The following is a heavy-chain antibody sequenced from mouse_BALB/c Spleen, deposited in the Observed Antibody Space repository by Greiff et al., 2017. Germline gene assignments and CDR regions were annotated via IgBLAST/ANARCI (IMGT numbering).Heavy chain of an antibody. J-gene: IGHJ2*01. Sequence: EVKLMESGGGLVQPGGSRKLSCAASGFTFSSYGMSWVRQTPDKRLEWVATISSGGSYTYYPDSVKGRFTISRDNAKNTLYLQMSSLKSEDTAMYYCARSLGLGYWGQGTTLTVSS. CDR3: ARSLGLGY. V-gene: IGHV5-6*03. D-gene: IGHD4-1*01. CDR2: ISSGGSYT. CDR1: GFTFSSYG.